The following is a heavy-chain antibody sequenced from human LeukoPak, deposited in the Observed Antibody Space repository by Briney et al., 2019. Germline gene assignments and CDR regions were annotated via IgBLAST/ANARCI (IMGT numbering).Heavy chain of an antibody. CDR3: ARELGQWFGELYYYYYYMDV. Sequence: SETLSLTCAVYGGSFSGYYWSWIRQPPGKGLEWIGEINHSGSTNYNPSLKSRVTISVDTSKNQFSLKLSSVTAADTAVYYCARELGQWFGELYYYYYYMDVWGKGTTVTVSS. J-gene: IGHJ6*03. V-gene: IGHV4-34*01. CDR1: GGSFSGYY. CDR2: INHSGST. D-gene: IGHD3-10*01.